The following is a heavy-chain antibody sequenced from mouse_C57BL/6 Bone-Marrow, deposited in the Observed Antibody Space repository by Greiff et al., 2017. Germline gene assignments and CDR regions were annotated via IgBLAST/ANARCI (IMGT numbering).Heavy chain of an antibody. CDR1: GFTFSSYA. D-gene: IGHD1-1*01. CDR2: ISDGGSYT. J-gene: IGHJ2*01. Sequence: EVQGVESGGGLVKPGGSLKLSCAASGFTFSSYAMYWVRQTPEKRLEWVATISDGGSYTNYPDNVKGRFTFSRDNAKNNLYLQMSPLKSEDTAMYNCASWVTTVDNFDYWGQGTTLTVSA. CDR3: ASWVTTVDNFDY. V-gene: IGHV5-4*01.